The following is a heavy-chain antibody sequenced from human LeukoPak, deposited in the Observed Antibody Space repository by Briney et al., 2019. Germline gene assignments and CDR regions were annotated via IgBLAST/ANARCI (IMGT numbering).Heavy chain of an antibody. CDR1: GGSISSSSYY. V-gene: IGHV4-39*07. D-gene: IGHD5-24*01. CDR2: IYYSGST. J-gene: IGHJ4*02. Sequence: SETLSLTCTVSGGSISSSSYYWGWIRQPPGKGLEWIGSIYYSGSTYYNPSLKSPVTISVDTSKNQFSLKLSSVTAADTAVYYCASASRDDYLLYDYWGQGTLVTVTS. CDR3: ASASRDDYLLYDY.